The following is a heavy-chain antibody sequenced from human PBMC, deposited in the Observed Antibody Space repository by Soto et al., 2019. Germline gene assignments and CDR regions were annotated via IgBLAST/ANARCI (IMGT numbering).Heavy chain of an antibody. Sequence: SETLSLTCTVSGGSISSSSYYWTWIRQHPGKGLEWMGHIYYSGSTTYNPSLKSRVTMSVDTSKNQFSLKLSSVTAADTAVYYCARASGQESGGVRCGELFYYLYIMDVWGPGTTVTVSS. V-gene: IGHV4-31*03. J-gene: IGHJ6*02. CDR1: GGSISSSSYY. D-gene: IGHD3-10*01. CDR2: IYYSGST. CDR3: ARASGQESGGVRCGELFYYLYIMDV.